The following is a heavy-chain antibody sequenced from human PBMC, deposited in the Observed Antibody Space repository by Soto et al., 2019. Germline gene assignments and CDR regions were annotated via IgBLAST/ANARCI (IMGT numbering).Heavy chain of an antibody. Sequence: PGGSLRLSCAASGGPFSSYAMSWVRQAPGKGLEWVSAISGSGGSTYYADSVKGRFTISRDNSKNTLYLQMNSLRAEDTAVYYCAKYDSSDFDYWGQGTLVTVSS. CDR2: ISGSGGST. D-gene: IGHD3-22*01. CDR3: AKYDSSDFDY. J-gene: IGHJ4*02. CDR1: GGPFSSYA. V-gene: IGHV3-23*01.